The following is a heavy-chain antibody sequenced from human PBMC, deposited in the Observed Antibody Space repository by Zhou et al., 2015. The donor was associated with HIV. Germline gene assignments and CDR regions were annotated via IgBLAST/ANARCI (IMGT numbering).Heavy chain of an antibody. D-gene: IGHD2-15*01. J-gene: IGHJ4*02. CDR2: STLTVVA. V-gene: IGHV1-2*06. CDR1: GYTFTGYY. Sequence: QVQLVQSGAEVKKPGASVKVSCKASGYTFTGYYMHWVRQAPGQGLSGWDGSTLTVVAQTMHRSFRAGSTMTRDTSISTAYMELSRLRSDDTAVYYCARRSEYCSGGSCYSFDYWGQGTLVTVSS. CDR3: ARRSEYCSGGSCYSFDY.